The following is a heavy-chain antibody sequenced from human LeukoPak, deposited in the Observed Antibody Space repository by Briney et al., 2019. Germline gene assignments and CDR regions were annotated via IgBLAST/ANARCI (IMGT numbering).Heavy chain of an antibody. Sequence: ASVKVSCKASGYTFTSYGISWVRQAPGQGLEWMGWISACNGNTNYAQKLQGRVTMTTDTSTSTAYMELRSLRSDDTAVYYYARADLTIFGVVITTYFDYWGQGTLVTVSS. J-gene: IGHJ4*02. V-gene: IGHV1-18*01. CDR2: ISACNGNT. CDR1: GYTFTSYG. CDR3: ARADLTIFGVVITTYFDY. D-gene: IGHD3-3*01.